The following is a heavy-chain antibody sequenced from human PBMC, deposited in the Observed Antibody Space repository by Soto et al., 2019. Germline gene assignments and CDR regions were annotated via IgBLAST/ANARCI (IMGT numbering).Heavy chain of an antibody. CDR3: ARDAHYYDSICPFDY. Sequence: QVQLQESGPGLVKPSEPLSLTCTVSGGSISSYYWSWIRQPPGKGLEWIGYIYSSGRTNYNPSLKIRVTISVDTSKNQFSLKLSSVTAADTAVYYCARDAHYYDSICPFDYWGQGTLVTVSS. J-gene: IGHJ4*02. D-gene: IGHD3-22*01. CDR2: IYSSGRT. V-gene: IGHV4-59*01. CDR1: GGSISSYY.